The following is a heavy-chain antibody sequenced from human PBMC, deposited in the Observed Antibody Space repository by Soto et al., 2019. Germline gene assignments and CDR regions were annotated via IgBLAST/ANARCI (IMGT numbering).Heavy chain of an antibody. CDR2: FHSSGAT. V-gene: IGHV4-30-4*01. CDR3: ASIWFGDFDY. D-gene: IGHD3-10*01. CDR1: GGSISSADYY. J-gene: IGHJ4*01. Sequence: QVQLQESGPGLVKPSQTLSLTCTVSGGSISSADYYWSWIRQPPGKGLEWIGYFHSSGATYKDPSLKGRFTISVDTSKNQISLKLDSVTAADTAVYYCASIWFGDFDYWGHGTLVTVSS.